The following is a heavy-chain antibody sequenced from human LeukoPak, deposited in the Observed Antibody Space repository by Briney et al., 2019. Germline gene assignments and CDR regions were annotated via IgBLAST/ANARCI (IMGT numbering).Heavy chain of an antibody. CDR3: ARLWELLGAAAFDI. V-gene: IGHV1-18*01. CDR1: GYTFTSYG. Sequence: ASVKVSCKASGYTFTSYGISWVRQAPGQGLEWMGWISAYNGNTNYAQKLQGRVTMTTDTSTSTAYMELRSLRSDDTAVYYCARLWELLGAAAFDIWGQGTMVTVSS. J-gene: IGHJ3*02. D-gene: IGHD1-26*01. CDR2: ISAYNGNT.